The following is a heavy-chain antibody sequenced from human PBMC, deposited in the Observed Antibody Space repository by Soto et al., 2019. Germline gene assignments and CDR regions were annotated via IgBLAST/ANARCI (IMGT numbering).Heavy chain of an antibody. J-gene: IGHJ3*02. Sequence: SLTCAVCGGSFSGYYWSWIRQSPGKGLEWIGEVNPTGSTKYNPSLKSRVTISVDTSKNQFSLNLNSVTAADTALYYCARSREQWLVAAFDIWGQGTMVTVSS. V-gene: IGHV4-34*01. CDR1: GGSFSGYY. CDR3: ARSREQWLVAAFDI. D-gene: IGHD6-19*01. CDR2: VNPTGST.